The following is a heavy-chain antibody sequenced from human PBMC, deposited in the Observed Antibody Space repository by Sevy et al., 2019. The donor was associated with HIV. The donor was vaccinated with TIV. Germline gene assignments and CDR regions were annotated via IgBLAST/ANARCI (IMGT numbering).Heavy chain of an antibody. J-gene: IGHJ4*02. CDR1: GFTFSSYE. D-gene: IGHD3-3*01. CDR3: ARGEVVLRFLEWLSHFDY. CDR2: ISSSGSTI. Sequence: GGSLRLSCAASGFTFSSYEMNWVRQAPGKGLEWVSYISSSGSTIYYADSVKGRFTISRDNAKNSLYLQMNSLRAEDTVVYYCARGEVVLRFLEWLSHFDYWGQGTLVTVSS. V-gene: IGHV3-48*03.